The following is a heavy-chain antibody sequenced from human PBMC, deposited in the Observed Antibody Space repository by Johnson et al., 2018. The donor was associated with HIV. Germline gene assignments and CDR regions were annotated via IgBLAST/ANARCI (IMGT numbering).Heavy chain of an antibody. CDR3: AKAREYDSTGHDAFDI. CDR1: GFTFSSYG. Sequence: QMLLVESGGGVVQPGGSLRLSCAASGFTFSSYGMHWVRQAPGKGLEWVAFIRYDGSNKYYADSAKGRFTISRDNSKHTLYLQMNSLRAEDTAVYYCAKAREYDSTGHDAFDIWGQGTMVTVSS. J-gene: IGHJ3*02. D-gene: IGHD3-22*01. CDR2: IRYDGSNK. V-gene: IGHV3-30*02.